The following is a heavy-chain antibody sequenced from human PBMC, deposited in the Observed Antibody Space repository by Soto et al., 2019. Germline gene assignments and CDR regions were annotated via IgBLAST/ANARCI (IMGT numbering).Heavy chain of an antibody. V-gene: IGHV1-2*02. J-gene: IGHJ4*02. Sequence: GASVKVSCKESGYTFTGYYIHWVRQDHGQVLEWMGWINPNSGGTKYAQKIQGRVTMTRATFSITASMELSRLRSADTVVYSCATTPLGWYYDSVGYYVGGVGTLVTV. CDR3: ATTPLGWYYDSVGYYV. CDR1: GYTFTGYY. D-gene: IGHD3-22*01. CDR2: INPNSGGT.